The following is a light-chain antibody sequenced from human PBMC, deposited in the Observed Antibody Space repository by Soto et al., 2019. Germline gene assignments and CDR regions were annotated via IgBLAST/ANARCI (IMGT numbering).Light chain of an antibody. CDR2: AAS. J-gene: IGKJ1*01. V-gene: IGKV1-39*01. Sequence: DVQMTQSPSSLSASVGDRVAITCRASQSISNYLIWYQQKPGKAPNLLIYAASSLQSGVPSRFSVSGSGKDFTLTISSLQPEDFATYYCQQSYSTPRTFGQGTKVEIK. CDR1: QSISNY. CDR3: QQSYSTPRT.